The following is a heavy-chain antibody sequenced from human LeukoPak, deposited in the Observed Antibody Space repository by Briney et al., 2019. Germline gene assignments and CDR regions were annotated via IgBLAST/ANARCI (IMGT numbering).Heavy chain of an antibody. CDR2: MYSRSDT. CDR3: ARDAPQVPAAGVLAS. D-gene: IGHD6-13*01. CDR1: GFTVSDNY. J-gene: IGHJ5*02. V-gene: IGHV3-53*01. Sequence: GGSLRLSCAASGFTVSDNYMSWVRQAPGKGLEWVSVMYSRSDTYYANSVKGRFTFSRDISKNTLDLQMNGLRNEDTAMYYCARDAPQVPAAGVLASWGQGTLVIVSS.